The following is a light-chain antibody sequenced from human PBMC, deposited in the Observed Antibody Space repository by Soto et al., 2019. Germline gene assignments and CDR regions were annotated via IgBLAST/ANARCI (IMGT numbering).Light chain of an antibody. CDR1: QSVSYY. J-gene: IGKJ1*01. CDR2: DAS. CDR3: RQYKNWPWT. V-gene: IGKV3D-15*01. Sequence: EIVLTQSPGTLSLSPGERATLSCRASQSVSYYLAWYQQKPGQAPRLLIYDASSRATGVPDRFSGSGSGTEFTLTISTLQSEDSAIYYCRQYKNWPWTFGQGTKVDIK.